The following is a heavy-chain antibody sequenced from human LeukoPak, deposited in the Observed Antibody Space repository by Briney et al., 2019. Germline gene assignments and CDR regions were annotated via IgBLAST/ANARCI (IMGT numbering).Heavy chain of an antibody. Sequence: HSGGSLRLSCAASGFTVGSNYMSWVRQAPGKGLEWVSVIYSGGSTYYADSVKGRFTISRDNSKNTLYLQMNSLRAEDTAVYYCARATVTEDYYGMDVWGQGTTVTVSS. J-gene: IGHJ6*02. CDR2: IYSGGST. CDR1: GFTVGSNY. CDR3: ARATVTEDYYGMDV. V-gene: IGHV3-66*01. D-gene: IGHD4-11*01.